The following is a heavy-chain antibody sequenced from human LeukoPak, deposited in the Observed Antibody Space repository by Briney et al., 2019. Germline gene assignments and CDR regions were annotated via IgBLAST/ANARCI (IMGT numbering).Heavy chain of an antibody. CDR1: GYSFTSYW. CDR3: ARLHDILQPFDY. Sequence: GESLKIYCKDSGYSFTSYWICWVRQMPGKGLEWMGIINPGDYDTRYSPSFQGQVTISVDKSINTAYLQWSSLKASDTAMYYCARLHDILQPFDYWGQGTLVTVSS. CDR2: INPGDYDT. J-gene: IGHJ4*02. V-gene: IGHV5-51*01. D-gene: IGHD3-9*01.